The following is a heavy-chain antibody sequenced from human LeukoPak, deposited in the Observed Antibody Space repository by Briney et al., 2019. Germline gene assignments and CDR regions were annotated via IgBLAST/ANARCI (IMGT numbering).Heavy chain of an antibody. V-gene: IGHV3-13*01. CDR1: GFTISNYD. D-gene: IGHD5-18*01. Sequence: PGGSLRLSCAASGFTISNYDMHWVRQVTGKGLEWVSGIGIADDTYYSGSVKGRFTISREKAKNSLYLQMNSLRVGDTAVYYCARAESRGCSLDYWGQGTLVIVSS. CDR2: IGIADDT. J-gene: IGHJ4*02. CDR3: ARAESRGCSLDY.